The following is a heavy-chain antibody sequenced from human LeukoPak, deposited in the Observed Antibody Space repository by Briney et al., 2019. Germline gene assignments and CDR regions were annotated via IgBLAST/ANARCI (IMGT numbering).Heavy chain of an antibody. J-gene: IGHJ4*02. D-gene: IGHD3-10*01. CDR3: ARVSSAGVRRFVPLFGY. CDR2: INPHSGGT. Sequence: ASVKVSCKASGYTFTGYYMHWARQAPGQGLEWMGWINPHSGGTNYAQKFQGRVTMTRDTPISTAYMELSRARSDDTAVYYCARVSSAGVRRFVPLFGYWGQGTLVTVSS. V-gene: IGHV1-2*02. CDR1: GYTFTGYY.